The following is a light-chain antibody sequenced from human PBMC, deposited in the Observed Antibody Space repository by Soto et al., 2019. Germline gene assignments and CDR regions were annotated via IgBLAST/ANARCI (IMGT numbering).Light chain of an antibody. J-gene: IGKJ1*01. V-gene: IGKV1-39*01. CDR2: SAS. Sequence: DIQQTQSPSSLSASVGDRVTITCRASQSIFTYLHWNKQKPGKAPKPQIYSASSLQSGVPSRFIGSGSGTDFTLAIRSLQPEDFATEYWQHSYTPRAFSQGTKVDIK. CDR3: QHSYTPRA. CDR1: QSIFTY.